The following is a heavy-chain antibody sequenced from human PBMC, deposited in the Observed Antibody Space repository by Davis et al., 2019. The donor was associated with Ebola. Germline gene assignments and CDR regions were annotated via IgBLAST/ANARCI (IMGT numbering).Heavy chain of an antibody. CDR3: AGGSYRNDAFDI. D-gene: IGHD1-26*01. J-gene: IGHJ3*02. Sequence: SETLSLTCTVSGGSISSSSYYWGWIRQPPGKGLEWIGEINHSGSTNYNPSLKSRVTISVDTSKNQFSLKLSSVTAADTAVYYCAGGSYRNDAFDIWGQGTMVTVSS. CDR2: INHSGST. CDR1: GGSISSSSYY. V-gene: IGHV4-39*01.